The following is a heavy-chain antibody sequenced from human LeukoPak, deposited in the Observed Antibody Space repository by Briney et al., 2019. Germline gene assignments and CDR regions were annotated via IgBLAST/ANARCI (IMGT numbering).Heavy chain of an antibody. CDR1: GGSFSGYY. D-gene: IGHD3-22*01. V-gene: IGHV4-31*11. J-gene: IGHJ6*02. CDR3: ARVDYYDSSYGMDV. CDR2: IYYSGST. Sequence: SSETLSLTCAVYGGSFSGYYWSWIRQHPGKGLEWIGYIYYSGSTYYNPSLKSRVTISVDTSKNQFSLKLSSVTAADTAVYYCARVDYYDSSYGMDVWGQGTTVTVSS.